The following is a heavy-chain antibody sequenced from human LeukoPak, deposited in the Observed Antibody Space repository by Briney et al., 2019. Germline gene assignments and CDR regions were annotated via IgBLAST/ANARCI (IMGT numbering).Heavy chain of an antibody. CDR2: ISDNEGKT. CDR3: ARHDSFIPY. J-gene: IGHJ4*02. CDR1: GFTFNYYA. Sequence: GGSLRLSCAAYGFTFNYYAMSWVRQAPGKGLEWVSGISDNEGKTYYTDSVKGRFTMSRDNTKNTVYLQMNNLRADDTAVYFCARHDSFIPYWGQGTLVTVSS. V-gene: IGHV3-23*01. D-gene: IGHD5-18*01.